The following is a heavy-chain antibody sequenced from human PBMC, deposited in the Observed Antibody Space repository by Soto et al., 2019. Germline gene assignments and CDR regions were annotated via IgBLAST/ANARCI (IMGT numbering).Heavy chain of an antibody. CDR1: GFSLTDVRMG. V-gene: IGHV2-26*01. D-gene: IGHD3-22*01. CDR3: ARTPLGWLLPLDY. Sequence: QVTLKESGPVLVKPTETLTLTCTVSGFSLTDVRMGITWIRQPPGQALEWLAHIFSGDEKSYSSSLQDRLTFSKDASKSQVVLTITHMDPVDTATYDCARTPLGWLLPLDYWGQGILVTVSS. CDR2: IFSGDEK. J-gene: IGHJ4*02.